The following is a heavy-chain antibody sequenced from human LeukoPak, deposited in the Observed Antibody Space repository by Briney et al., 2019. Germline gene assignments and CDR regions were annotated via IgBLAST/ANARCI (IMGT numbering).Heavy chain of an antibody. CDR1: GRSFSGYY. CDR3: ARGVSH. J-gene: IGHJ4*02. V-gene: IGHV4-34*01. CDR2: INHSGST. Sequence: SETLSLTCAVYGRSFSGYYWSWIRQPPGKGLEWIGEINHSGSTNYNPSLKSRVTISVDTSKNQFSLKLSSVTAADTAVYYCARGVSHWGQGTLVTVSS.